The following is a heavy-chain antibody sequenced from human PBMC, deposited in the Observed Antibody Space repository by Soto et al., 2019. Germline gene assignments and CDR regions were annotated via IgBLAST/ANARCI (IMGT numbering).Heavy chain of an antibody. CDR2: ISAYNGNT. D-gene: IGHD6-13*01. CDR3: ARERDEYSSSWYGSYYYYMDV. CDR1: GYTFTSYG. Sequence: ASVKVSCKASGYTFTSYGISWVRQAPGQGLEWMGWISAYNGNTNYAQKLQGRVTMTTDTSTSTAYMELRSLRSDDTAVYYCARERDEYSSSWYGSYYYYMDVWGKGTTVTVSS. V-gene: IGHV1-18*01. J-gene: IGHJ6*03.